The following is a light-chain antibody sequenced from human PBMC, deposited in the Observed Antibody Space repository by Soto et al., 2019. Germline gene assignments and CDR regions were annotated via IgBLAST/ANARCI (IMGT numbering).Light chain of an antibody. CDR3: CSYASTYNILKV. V-gene: IGLV2-11*01. CDR1: SSDVGGYNY. Sequence: QSALTQPRSVSGSPGQSVTISCTGTSSDVGGYNYVSWYQQHPGKAPKLMIYDVIKRPSGVPDRFSGSKSGNTASLTISGLHAEDEADYYCCSYASTYNILKVFGTGTKVTVL. J-gene: IGLJ1*01. CDR2: DVI.